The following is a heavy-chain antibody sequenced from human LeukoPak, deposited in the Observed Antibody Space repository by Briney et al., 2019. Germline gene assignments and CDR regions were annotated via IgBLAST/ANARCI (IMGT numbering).Heavy chain of an antibody. CDR3: ARDVTAAFDY. J-gene: IGHJ4*02. CDR1: GSSINSAYY. V-gene: IGHV4-38-2*02. D-gene: IGHD6-13*01. Sequence: SETLSLTCTVSGSSINSAYYWGWIRQAPGKGLEWIGTIYPSGSTYYNPSLKSRVTISVDTSKNQFSLKLSSVTAADTAVYYCARDVTAAFDYWGQGTLVTVSS. CDR2: IYPSGST.